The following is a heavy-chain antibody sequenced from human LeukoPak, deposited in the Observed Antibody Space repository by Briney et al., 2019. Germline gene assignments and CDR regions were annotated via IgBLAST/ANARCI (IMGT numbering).Heavy chain of an antibody. CDR1: GYTFTSYD. D-gene: IGHD3-3*01. CDR3: ARVSYYDFWSGYYRPYYYGMDV. Sequence: ASVKVSCKASGYTFTSYDINWVRQATGQGLEWMGRMNPNSGNTGYAQKFQGRVTMTRNTSISTAYMELSSLRSEDTAVYYCARVSYYDFWSGYYRPYYYGMDVWGQGTTVTVSS. CDR2: MNPNSGNT. J-gene: IGHJ6*02. V-gene: IGHV1-8*01.